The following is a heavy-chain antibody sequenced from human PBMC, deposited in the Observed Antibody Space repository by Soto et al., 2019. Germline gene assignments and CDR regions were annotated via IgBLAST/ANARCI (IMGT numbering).Heavy chain of an antibody. Sequence: GESLKISCKGPGHLFNNHWIGWVRQTPGKGLEWMGLIFTRDSETKTSPSFQGHVSFSVDNSINTVYLQWTSLKTTDTGIYYCAKDRHGGELDYWGQGTLVTVSS. CDR2: IFTRDSET. CDR3: AKDRHGGELDY. CDR1: GHLFNNHW. D-gene: IGHD3-16*01. J-gene: IGHJ4*02. V-gene: IGHV5-51*01.